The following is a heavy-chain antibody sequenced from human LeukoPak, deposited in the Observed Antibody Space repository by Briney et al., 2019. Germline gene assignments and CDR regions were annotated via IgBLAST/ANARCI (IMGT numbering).Heavy chain of an antibody. J-gene: IGHJ6*03. CDR1: GGSISSGSYY. V-gene: IGHV4-61*02. Sequence: PSETLSLTCTVSGGSISSGSYYWSWIRQPAGKGLEWIGRIYTSGSTNYNPSLKSRVTISVDTSKNQFSLKLSSVTAADTAVYYCARAITIFGVVTYTPTYYYYYYMDVWGKGTTVTASS. D-gene: IGHD3-3*01. CDR2: IYTSGST. CDR3: ARAITIFGVVTYTPTYYYYYYMDV.